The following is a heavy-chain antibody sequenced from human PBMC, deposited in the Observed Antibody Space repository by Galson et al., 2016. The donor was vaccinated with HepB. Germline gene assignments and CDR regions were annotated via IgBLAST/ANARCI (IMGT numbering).Heavy chain of an antibody. Sequence: SETLSLTCSVSGGSISSYYWSWIRQPPGKGLEWIGYMYYRASTNYNPSLKSRVPMSVDTSKNQFSLNLTSVTAAATAVYYCPREVGQYSGDSHYYYYYMDGWGRGTTVTVSS. D-gene: IGHD5-12*01. J-gene: IGHJ6*03. CDR1: GGSISSYY. CDR2: MYYRAST. CDR3: PREVGQYSGDSHYYYYYMDG. V-gene: IGHV4-59*01.